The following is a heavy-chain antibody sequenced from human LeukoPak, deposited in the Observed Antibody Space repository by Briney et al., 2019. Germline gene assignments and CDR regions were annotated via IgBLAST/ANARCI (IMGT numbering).Heavy chain of an antibody. J-gene: IGHJ3*02. CDR2: INSDGSST. V-gene: IGHV3-74*01. D-gene: IGHD2-21*02. CDR3: ARDLGMTSMDI. CDR1: GFTFSIYW. Sequence: GGSLRLSCGASGFTFSIYWMHWVRHAPGKGLEWVSRINSDGSSTNYADSVKGRFTISRDNAKNTLYLQMNSLGAEDTAVYYCARDLGMTSMDIWGQGTMVTVSS.